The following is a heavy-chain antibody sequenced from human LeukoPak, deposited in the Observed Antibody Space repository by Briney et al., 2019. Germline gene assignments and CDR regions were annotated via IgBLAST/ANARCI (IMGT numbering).Heavy chain of an antibody. V-gene: IGHV1-8*03. CDR2: MNPNSGNT. Sequence: ASVKVSCKASGYTFTSYDINWVRQATGQGLEWMGWMNPNSGNTGYAQKFQGRVTITRNTSISTAYMELSSLRSEDTAAYYCARVNYDYVWGSYRPFDYWGQGTLVTVSS. D-gene: IGHD3-16*02. CDR3: ARVNYDYVWGSYRPFDY. J-gene: IGHJ4*02. CDR1: GYTFTSYD.